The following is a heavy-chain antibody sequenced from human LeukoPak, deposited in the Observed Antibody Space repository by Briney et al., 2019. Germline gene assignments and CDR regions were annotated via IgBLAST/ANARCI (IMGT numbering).Heavy chain of an antibody. CDR1: GGSISSSSYY. CDR2: IYYSGST. Sequence: SETLSLTCTVSGGSISSSSYYWGWIRQPPGKGLEWIVSIYYSGSTYYNPSLKSRVTISVDTSKNQFSLKLSSVTAADTAVYYCARDYYDSSGYPVYIDYWGQGTLVTVSS. V-gene: IGHV4-39*01. D-gene: IGHD3-22*01. J-gene: IGHJ4*02. CDR3: ARDYYDSSGYPVYIDY.